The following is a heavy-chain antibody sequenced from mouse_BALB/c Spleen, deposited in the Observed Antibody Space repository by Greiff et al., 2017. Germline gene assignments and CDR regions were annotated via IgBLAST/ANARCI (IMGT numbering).Heavy chain of an antibody. CDR1: GYTFTSYW. V-gene: IGHV1-69*02. Sequence: VQLQQPGAELVRPGASVKLSCKASGYTFTSYWINWVKQRPGQGLEWIGNIYPSDSYTNYNQKFKDKATLTVDKSSSTAYMQLSSPTSEDSAVYYCTRWGLAYYFDYWGQGTTLTVSS. J-gene: IGHJ2*01. CDR3: TRWGLAYYFDY. CDR2: IYPSDSYT. D-gene: IGHD3-3*01.